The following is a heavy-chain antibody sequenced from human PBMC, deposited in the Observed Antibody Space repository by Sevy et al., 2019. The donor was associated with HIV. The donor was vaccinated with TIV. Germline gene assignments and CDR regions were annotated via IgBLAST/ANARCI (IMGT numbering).Heavy chain of an antibody. Sequence: ASVKVSCKASGGTFSTYGLSWVRQAPGQGPEWMGGIIPILGTVNYAQKFQGRVTITADESTKTAYMELSRLRSEDTAVYYCARGGGNGWYYFDYWGQETLVTVSS. J-gene: IGHJ4*02. V-gene: IGHV1-69*13. CDR1: GGTFSTYG. D-gene: IGHD6-19*01. CDR3: ARGGGNGWYYFDY. CDR2: IIPILGTV.